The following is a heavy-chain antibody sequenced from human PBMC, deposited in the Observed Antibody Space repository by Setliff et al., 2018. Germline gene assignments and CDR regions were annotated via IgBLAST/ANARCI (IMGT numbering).Heavy chain of an antibody. V-gene: IGHV3-9*01. Sequence: SLRLSCEVSGFTFDNHAMHWVRQAPGKGLEWVSGINWSGEIMGYADSVKGRLTFSRDNAKNSLFLEMNSLTVDDTALYYCVRDISSASGILDFWGQGTLVTVSS. D-gene: IGHD3-3*01. CDR2: INWSGEIM. CDR3: VRDISSASGILDF. CDR1: GFTFDNHA. J-gene: IGHJ4*02.